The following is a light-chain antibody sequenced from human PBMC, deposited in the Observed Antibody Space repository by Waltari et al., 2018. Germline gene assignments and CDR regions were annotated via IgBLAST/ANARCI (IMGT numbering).Light chain of an antibody. CDR1: TSNIGRNP. CDR3: AVWDDSLNGQV. V-gene: IGLV1-44*01. J-gene: IGLJ3*02. CDR2: SND. Sequence: QSVLTQPPSASGTPGQRVTMSCSGSTSNIGRNPVNWYQQLPGTAPKLLIYSNDQRPSGVPERLSGSKSGTSASLAISGLQPEDEADYYCAVWDDSLNGQVFGGGTKLTVL.